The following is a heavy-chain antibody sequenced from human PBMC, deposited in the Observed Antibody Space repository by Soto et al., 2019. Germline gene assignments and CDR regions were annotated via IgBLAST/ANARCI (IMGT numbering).Heavy chain of an antibody. V-gene: IGHV3-48*01. D-gene: IGHD6-13*01. CDR2: ISSSGSTI. CDR1: GGTFSSYS. CDR3: ARSPQTYSSSSSFDY. Sequence: GGSLRLSCAASGGTFSSYSMNWVRQAPGKGLEWVSSISSSGSTIYYADSVKGRFTISRDNAKNTLYLQMGSLRAEDMAVYYCARSPQTYSSSSSFDYWGQGTLVTVSS. J-gene: IGHJ4*02.